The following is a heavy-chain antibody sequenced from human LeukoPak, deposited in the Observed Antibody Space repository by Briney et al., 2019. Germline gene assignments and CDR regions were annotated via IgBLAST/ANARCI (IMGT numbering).Heavy chain of an antibody. CDR1: GYTFTSYG. D-gene: IGHD2-2*02. CDR3: ALPGGDIVVVPAAIAAFDY. V-gene: IGHV1-18*01. Sequence: ASVKVSCKASGYTFTSYGISWVRQAPGQGLEWMGWISAYNGNTNYAQKLQGRVTMTTDTSTSTAYMELRSLRSDDTAVYYCALPGGDIVVVPAAIAAFDYWGQGTLVTVSS. J-gene: IGHJ4*02. CDR2: ISAYNGNT.